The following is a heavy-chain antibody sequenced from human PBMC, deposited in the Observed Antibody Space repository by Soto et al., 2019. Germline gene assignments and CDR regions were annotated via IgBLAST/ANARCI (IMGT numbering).Heavy chain of an antibody. D-gene: IGHD1-1*01. CDR2: IYNSGRY. CDR3: ARTLPNRQLFDS. V-gene: IGHV4-61*08. Sequence: PSETLSLTCTVSGGSISSGGYYWSWIRQSPDKGLEWIGYIYNSGRYNYNPSLESRLTISIDTSKNQFSLRLASVTAADTAVYYCARTLPNRQLFDSWSQGTLVTVSS. J-gene: IGHJ4*02. CDR1: GGSISSGGYY.